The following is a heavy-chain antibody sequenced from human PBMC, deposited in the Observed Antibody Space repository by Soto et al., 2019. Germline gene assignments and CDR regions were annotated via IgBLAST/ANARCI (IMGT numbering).Heavy chain of an antibody. CDR1: GYTFTGYY. CDR3: ARDDRLLSYHYYCYYNMDV. V-gene: IGHV1-2*04. D-gene: IGHD4-17*01. CDR2: INPNRCGK. J-gene: IGHJ6*03. Sequence: ASVKVSCKASGYTFTGYYMHWVRQAPGQGLEWMGWINPNRCGKNYAKKFQGWVTMTRDTSISKAYKELSRLGSDDTAVYYCARDDRLLSYHYYCYYNMDVWCKGTTVTVSS.